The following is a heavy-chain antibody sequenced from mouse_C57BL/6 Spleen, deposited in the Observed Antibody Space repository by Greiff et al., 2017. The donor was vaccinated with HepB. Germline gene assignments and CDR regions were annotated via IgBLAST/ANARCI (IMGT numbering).Heavy chain of an antibody. J-gene: IGHJ3*01. CDR3: TSDAYGNPWFAY. CDR1: GFTFSSYA. D-gene: IGHD2-1*01. CDR2: ISSGGDYI. Sequence: EVKLEESGEGLVKPGGSLKLSCAASGFTFSSYAMSWVRQTPEKRLEWVAYISSGGDYIYYADTVKGRFTISRGNARNTLYLQMSSLKYDDTAMYYCTSDAYGNPWFAYWGQGTLVTVSA. V-gene: IGHV5-9-1*02.